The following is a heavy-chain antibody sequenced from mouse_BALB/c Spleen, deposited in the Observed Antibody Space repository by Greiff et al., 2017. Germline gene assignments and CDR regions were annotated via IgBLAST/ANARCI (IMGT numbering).Heavy chain of an antibody. V-gene: IGHV5-6-4*01. D-gene: IGHD2-1*01. CDR1: GFTFSSYT. Sequence: EVKVVESGGGLVKPGGSLKLSCAASGFTFSSYTMSWVRQTPEKRLEWVATISSGGSYTYYPDSVKGRFTISRDNAKNTLYLQMSSLKSEDTAMYYCARGGVNYFDYWGQGTTLTVSS. J-gene: IGHJ2*01. CDR3: ARGGVNYFDY. CDR2: ISSGGSYT.